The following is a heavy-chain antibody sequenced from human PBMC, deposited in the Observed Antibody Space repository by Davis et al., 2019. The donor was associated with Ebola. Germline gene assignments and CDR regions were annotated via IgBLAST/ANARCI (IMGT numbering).Heavy chain of an antibody. CDR1: GYSFSDYF. V-gene: IGHV1-2*02. D-gene: IGHD3-3*01. CDR3: ARVGVAMSKGWLDL. CDR2: INPHSGST. J-gene: IGHJ5*02. Sequence: ASVKVSCKASGYSFSDYFIHWVRQAPGQGPEWMGWINPHSGSTNYARKFQGRVSMTRDTSIATAYMEIHGLSSDDAAMYFCARVGVAMSKGWLDLWGQGTLVTVSS.